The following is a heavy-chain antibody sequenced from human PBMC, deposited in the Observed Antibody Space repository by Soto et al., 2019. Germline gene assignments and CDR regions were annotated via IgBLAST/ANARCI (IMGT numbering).Heavy chain of an antibody. J-gene: IGHJ6*03. CDR1: GYTFTGYY. V-gene: IGHV1-2*04. CDR2: INPNSGGT. CDR3: ARDLGSPPSYYYMDV. Sequence: ASVKVSCKASGYTFTGYYMHWVRQAPGQGLEWMGWINPNSGGTNYAQKFQGWVTMTRDTSISTAYMELSRLRSDDMAVYYFARDLGSPPSYYYMDVWGKGTTVTVSS. D-gene: IGHD2-15*01.